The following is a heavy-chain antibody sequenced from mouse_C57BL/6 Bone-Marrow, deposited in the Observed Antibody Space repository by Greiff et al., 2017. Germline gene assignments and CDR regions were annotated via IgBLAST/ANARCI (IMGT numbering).Heavy chain of an antibody. CDR3: TTLWYFDY. Sequence: VQLKQSGAELVRPGASVKLSCTASGFNIKDDYMHWVKQRPEQGLEWIGWIDPENGDTEYASKFQGKATITADTSSNTAYLHLSSLTSEDTAVYYCTTLWYFDYWGQGTTLTVSS. CDR1: GFNIKDDY. D-gene: IGHD1-1*02. CDR2: IDPENGDT. J-gene: IGHJ2*01. V-gene: IGHV14-4*01.